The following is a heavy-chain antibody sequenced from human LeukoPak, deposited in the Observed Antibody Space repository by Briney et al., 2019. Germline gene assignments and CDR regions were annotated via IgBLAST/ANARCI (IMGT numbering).Heavy chain of an antibody. V-gene: IGHV1-8*03. CDR1: GYTFTSYD. D-gene: IGHD6-19*01. Sequence: ASVKVSCKASGYTFTSYDINWVRQATGQGLEWMGWMNPNSGNTGYAQKFQGRVTITRNTSISTAYMELRSLTSDDTAVYYCAKDKGLSSGWYDWGQGTLVTVSS. CDR2: MNPNSGNT. CDR3: AKDKGLSSGWYD. J-gene: IGHJ4*02.